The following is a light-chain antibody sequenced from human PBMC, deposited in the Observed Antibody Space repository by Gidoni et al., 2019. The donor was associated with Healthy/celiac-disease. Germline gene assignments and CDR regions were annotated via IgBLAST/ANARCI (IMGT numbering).Light chain of an antibody. Sequence: TQSPSSLSASVGDRVTITCRASQSISSYLNWYQQKPGKAPKLLIYAASSLQSGVPSRFSGSGSGTDFTLTISSLQPEEFATYYCQQSYSTPYSFGQGTKLEIK. CDR1: QSISSY. CDR2: AAS. V-gene: IGKV1-39*01. J-gene: IGKJ2*03. CDR3: QQSYSTPYS.